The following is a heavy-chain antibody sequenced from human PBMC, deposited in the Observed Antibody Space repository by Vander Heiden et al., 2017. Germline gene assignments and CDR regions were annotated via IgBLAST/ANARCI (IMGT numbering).Heavy chain of an antibody. Sequence: EVQLVQSGAEVKKPGESLKISCKGSGYSFTSYWIGWVRQMPGKGLEWMGIIYPGDSDTRYSPSFQGQVTISADKSISTAYLQWSSLKASDTAMYYCARPGRLHYDSSGYQDYWGQGTLVTVSS. D-gene: IGHD3-22*01. J-gene: IGHJ4*02. CDR2: IYPGDSDT. CDR3: ARPGRLHYDSSGYQDY. V-gene: IGHV5-51*01. CDR1: GYSFTSYW.